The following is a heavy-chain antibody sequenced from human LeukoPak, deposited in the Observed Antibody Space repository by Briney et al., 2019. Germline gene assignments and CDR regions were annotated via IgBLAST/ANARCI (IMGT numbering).Heavy chain of an antibody. D-gene: IGHD3-22*01. V-gene: IGHV3-11*05. CDR2: ISSGSSYA. CDR3: AKDYYYDSSGHIGPGAFDI. Sequence: GGSLRLSCAASGFTFSDYYMSWIRQAPGKGLEWVSYISSGSSYANYADSVKGRFTISRDNAKNSLYLQMNSLRAEDTAVYYCAKDYYYDSSGHIGPGAFDIWGQGTMVTVSS. J-gene: IGHJ3*02. CDR1: GFTFSDYY.